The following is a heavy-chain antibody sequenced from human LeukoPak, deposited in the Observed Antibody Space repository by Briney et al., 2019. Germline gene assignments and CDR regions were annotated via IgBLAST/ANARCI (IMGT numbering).Heavy chain of an antibody. CDR2: IDNDGGST. J-gene: IGHJ4*02. Sequence: YPGGSLRLSCAASGFTFHSYWMHWVRHAPGKGLVWVPRIDNDGGSTTYADSVKGRFTISRDNAKNTLYLQMNSVRAEDTAVYYCARSSFPYYFDYWGQGTLVTVSS. CDR3: ARSSFPYYFDY. V-gene: IGHV3-74*01. D-gene: IGHD3-16*01. CDR1: GFTFHSYW.